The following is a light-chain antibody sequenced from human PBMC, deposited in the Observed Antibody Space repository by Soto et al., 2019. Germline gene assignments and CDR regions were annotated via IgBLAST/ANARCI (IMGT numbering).Light chain of an antibody. J-gene: IGKJ2*01. CDR3: HKYDKRPFT. Sequence: IQMTQSPSSLSASVGDRVTITCQARRDIDNYLNWYQQKPGKAPNLVIYDASNLETGVPLRFSGSRSGTHFTLTISSLQPEDIGTYYCHKYDKRPFTFGQGTKLEIK. V-gene: IGKV1-33*01. CDR2: DAS. CDR1: RDIDNY.